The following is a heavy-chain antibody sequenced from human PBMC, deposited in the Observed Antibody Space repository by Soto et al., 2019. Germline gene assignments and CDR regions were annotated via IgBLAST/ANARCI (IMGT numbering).Heavy chain of an antibody. CDR3: AGGGGVYYFDY. Sequence: QVQLQESGPGLVKPSETLSLTCTVSGGSISSYYWSWIRQPPGKGLEWIGYIYYSGITDYNPSLKSRVTISVDTATTQFSLKLSSVTAADTAVDYCAGGGGVYYFDYWGQGTLVTVSS. CDR2: IYYSGIT. V-gene: IGHV4-59*01. J-gene: IGHJ4*02. CDR1: GGSISSYY. D-gene: IGHD2-8*02.